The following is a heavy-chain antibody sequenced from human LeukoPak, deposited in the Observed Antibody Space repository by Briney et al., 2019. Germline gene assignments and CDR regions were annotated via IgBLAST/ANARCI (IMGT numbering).Heavy chain of an antibody. J-gene: IGHJ4*02. CDR3: ARSKDGSGFAAY. Sequence: SETLSLTCAVYGGSFSGYYWSWIRQPPGKGLEWIGEINHSGSTNYNPSLKSRVTISVDTSKNQFSLKLSSVTAADTAVYYCARSKDGSGFAAYWGQGTQVTVSS. CDR2: INHSGST. D-gene: IGHD3-22*01. CDR1: GGSFSGYY. V-gene: IGHV4-34*01.